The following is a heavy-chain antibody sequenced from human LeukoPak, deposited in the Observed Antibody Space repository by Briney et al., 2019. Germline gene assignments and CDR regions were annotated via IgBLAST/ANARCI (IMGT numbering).Heavy chain of an antibody. J-gene: IGHJ4*02. Sequence: GGSLRLSCAASGFTFNTFNMNWVRQAPGKGLEWVSSITSGGDYIYYPDLVKGRFTTSRDNAKNSLSLQLNSLRVDDTAVYYCARGHYDVLAASYKWTPDYWGQGTLVTVSS. V-gene: IGHV3-21*01. CDR1: GFTFNTFN. D-gene: IGHD3-9*01. CDR2: ITSGGDYI. CDR3: ARGHYDVLAASYKWTPDY.